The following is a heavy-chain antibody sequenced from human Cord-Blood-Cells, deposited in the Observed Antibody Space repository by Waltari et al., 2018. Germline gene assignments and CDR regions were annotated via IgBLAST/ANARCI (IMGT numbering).Heavy chain of an antibody. CDR1: GASISSYY. V-gene: IGHV4-59*01. J-gene: IGHJ4*02. Sequence: QVQLQESGPGLVKPSETLSLTCTVSGASISSYYWSWIRQPPGKGLEWIGYIYYSGSTNYNPSLKSRVTISVDTSKNQFSLKLSSVTAADTAVYYCARDGRGIAAAGTRTFDYWGQGTLVTVSS. D-gene: IGHD6-13*01. CDR3: ARDGRGIAAAGTRTFDY. CDR2: IYYSGST.